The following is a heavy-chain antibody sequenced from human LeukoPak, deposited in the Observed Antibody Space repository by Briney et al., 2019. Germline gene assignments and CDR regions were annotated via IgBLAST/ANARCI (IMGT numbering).Heavy chain of an antibody. CDR1: GFTFSSHG. D-gene: IGHD2-2*01. CDR2: IIGGAGST. Sequence: GGSLRLSCAASGFTFSSHGMSWVRQAPGKGLEWVSGIIGGAGSTYYADSVRGRFTISGDNSKNTLYLQMNSLRADDTAVYYCAHGTMYQLDSWGQGTLVTVSS. CDR3: AHGTMYQLDS. J-gene: IGHJ4*02. V-gene: IGHV3-23*01.